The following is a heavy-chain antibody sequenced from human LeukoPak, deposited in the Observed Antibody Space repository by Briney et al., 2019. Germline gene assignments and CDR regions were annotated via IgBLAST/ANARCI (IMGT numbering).Heavy chain of an antibody. CDR1: GYTFTSYG. Sequence: ASVNVSCKASGYTFTSYGISWVRQAPGQGLEWMGWISAYNGNTNYAQKLQGRVTMTTDTSTSTAYMELRSLRSEDTAVYYCATSTGLLGYSSSPNEDYWGQGTLVTVSS. J-gene: IGHJ4*02. CDR2: ISAYNGNT. V-gene: IGHV1-18*01. CDR3: ATSTGLLGYSSSPNEDY. D-gene: IGHD6-13*01.